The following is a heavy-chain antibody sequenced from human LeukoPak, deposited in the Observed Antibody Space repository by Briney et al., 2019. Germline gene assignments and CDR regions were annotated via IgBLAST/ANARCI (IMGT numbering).Heavy chain of an antibody. CDR2: IYYSGST. CDR1: GGSISSSSYY. D-gene: IGHD6-13*01. J-gene: IGHJ5*02. V-gene: IGHV4-39*01. Sequence: SETLSLTCTVSGGSISSSSYYWGWIRQPPGKGLEWIGSIYYSGSTYYNPSLKSRVTISVDTSKNLFSLKLSSVTAADKAVYYWASEPRYSSSYFFDPWGQGTLVTVSS. CDR3: ASEPRYSSSYFFDP.